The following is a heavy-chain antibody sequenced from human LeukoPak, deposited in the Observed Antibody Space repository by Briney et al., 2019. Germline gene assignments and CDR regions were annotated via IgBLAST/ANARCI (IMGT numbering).Heavy chain of an antibody. CDR2: ISGSGGST. CDR1: GFTFSSFG. V-gene: IGHV3-23*01. CDR3: AKPTLAVARFGYDY. D-gene: IGHD6-19*01. J-gene: IGHJ4*02. Sequence: GGTLRLSCAASGFTFSSFGMTWVRQAPGKGLEWVSAISGSGGSTYYADSVKGRFTISRDNSKNTLYLQMNSLRAEDTAVYYCAKPTLAVARFGYDYWGQGTLVTVSS.